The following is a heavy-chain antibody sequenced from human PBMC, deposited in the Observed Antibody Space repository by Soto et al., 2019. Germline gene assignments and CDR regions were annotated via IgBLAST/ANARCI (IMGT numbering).Heavy chain of an antibody. Sequence: QVKLVQSGAEVKKPGSSVKVACKASGDTFSSYAISWVRQAPGQGLEWMGGIMPIFGTANYAQKFQGRISIIAEKSTSTSYMELSSLRSEDTAVYYGARDPHYYGSEFKYDGMDVGGQGTTVTVSS. V-gene: IGHV1-69*06. D-gene: IGHD3-10*01. CDR3: ARDPHYYGSEFKYDGMDV. CDR1: GDTFSSYA. CDR2: IMPIFGTA. J-gene: IGHJ6*02.